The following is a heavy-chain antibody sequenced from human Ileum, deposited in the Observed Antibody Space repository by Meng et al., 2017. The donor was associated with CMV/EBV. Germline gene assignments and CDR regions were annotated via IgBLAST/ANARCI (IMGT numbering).Heavy chain of an antibody. D-gene: IGHD3-16*02. Sequence: CAASGFPFSAHYMDWVRQAPGKGLEWVGRTRNKANSYTTEYAASVKGRFTISRDDSKNSLYLQMNSLKTEDTAVYYCALVGGVIVWQDWGQGTLVTVSS. J-gene: IGHJ4*02. CDR2: TRNKANSYTT. CDR3: ALVGGVIVWQD. V-gene: IGHV3-72*01. CDR1: GFPFSAHY.